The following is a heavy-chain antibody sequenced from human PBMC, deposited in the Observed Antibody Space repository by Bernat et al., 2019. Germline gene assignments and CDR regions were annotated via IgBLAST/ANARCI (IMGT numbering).Heavy chain of an antibody. J-gene: IGHJ3*02. V-gene: IGHV1-18*04. CDR3: ARERVRIAATPTDAFDI. Sequence: QVQLVQSGAEVKKPGASVKVSCKASGYTFTSYGISWVRQAPGHGLEWMGWISAYNGNTNYAQKLQGRVTMTTDTSTSTAYMELRSLRSDDTAVYYCARERVRIAATPTDAFDIWGRGTMVTVSS. D-gene: IGHD2-15*01. CDR1: GYTFTSYG. CDR2: ISAYNGNT.